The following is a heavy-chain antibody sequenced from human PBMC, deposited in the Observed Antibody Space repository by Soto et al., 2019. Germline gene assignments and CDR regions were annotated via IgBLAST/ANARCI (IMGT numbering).Heavy chain of an antibody. CDR2: IYYIGST. Sequence: PSETLSLTCTVSGGSMSNYYWSWIRQPPGKGLEWIGYIYYIGSTNYNPSLKSRVTMSVDTSRNQLSLNLTNMDPVDTATYYCARAYYYDSSGPTFDYWGPGTLVTVS. CDR1: GGSMSNYY. V-gene: IGHV4-59*01. D-gene: IGHD3-22*01. CDR3: ARAYYYDSSGPTFDY. J-gene: IGHJ4*02.